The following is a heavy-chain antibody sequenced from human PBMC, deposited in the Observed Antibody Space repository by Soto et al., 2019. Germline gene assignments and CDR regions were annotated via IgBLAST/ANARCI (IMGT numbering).Heavy chain of an antibody. CDR2: INPSGGST. J-gene: IGHJ4*02. CDR3: ARDYDSSGYPRYYFDY. CDR1: GYTFTSYY. V-gene: IGHV1-46*01. D-gene: IGHD3-22*01. Sequence: QVQLVQSGAEVKKPGASVKVSCKASGYTFTSYYMHWVRQAPGQGLEWMGIINPSGGSTSYAQKFQGRVTVTGXTXTXXVYMELSSLRSEDTAVYYCARDYDSSGYPRYYFDYWGQGTLVTVSS.